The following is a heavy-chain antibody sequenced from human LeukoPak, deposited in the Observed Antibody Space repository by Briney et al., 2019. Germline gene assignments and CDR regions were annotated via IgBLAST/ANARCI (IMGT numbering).Heavy chain of an antibody. V-gene: IGHV3-23*01. CDR3: AKDSRRTSGWYYFDY. CDR1: GFTFSSYD. J-gene: IGHJ4*02. D-gene: IGHD6-19*01. CDR2: ISDSGTRT. Sequence: GGSLRLSCAASGFTFSSYDMGWVRQAPGKGLEWVSAISDSGTRTYFADSVKGRFTISRDNFKNTLHLHMNSLRAEDTAVYCCAKDSRRTSGWYYFDYWGQGTLVTVSS.